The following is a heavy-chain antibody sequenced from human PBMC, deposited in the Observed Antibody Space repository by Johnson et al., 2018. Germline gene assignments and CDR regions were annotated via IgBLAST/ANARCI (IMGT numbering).Heavy chain of an antibody. CDR2: IGTAGDT. V-gene: IGHV3-13*01. J-gene: IGHJ3*02. CDR3: ARGAYDYDSSGYDLGIGHAFDI. Sequence: EVQLVESGGGLVQPGGSLRLSCVASGFTFSSYDMHWVRQATGKGLEWVSAIGTAGDTYYPGSVKGRFTNSRENAKNSFYLQMNSLRAGDTAVYYCARGAYDYDSSGYDLGIGHAFDIWDQGTPVTVSS. CDR1: GFTFSSYD. D-gene: IGHD3-22*01.